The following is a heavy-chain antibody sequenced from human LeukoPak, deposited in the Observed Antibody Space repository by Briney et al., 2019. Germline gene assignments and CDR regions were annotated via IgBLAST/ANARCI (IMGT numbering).Heavy chain of an antibody. Sequence: PGGSLRLSCAASGFTVSSNYMSWVRQAPGKGLEWVSVIYSGGSTYYADSAKGRFTISRDNYKNTLYPQMNSLRAEDTAVYYCARGLGSSSWYEYWGQGTLVTVSS. CDR2: IYSGGST. CDR3: ARGLGSSSWYEY. D-gene: IGHD6-13*01. V-gene: IGHV3-53*01. J-gene: IGHJ4*02. CDR1: GFTVSSNY.